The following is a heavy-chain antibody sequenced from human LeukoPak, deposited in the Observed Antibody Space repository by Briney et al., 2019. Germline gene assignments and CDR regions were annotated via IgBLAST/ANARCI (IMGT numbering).Heavy chain of an antibody. CDR2: IFSSGNS. V-gene: IGHV4-61*09. J-gene: IGHJ4*02. CDR1: GASINSGNVY. CDR3: ARGLRYCTIGVCPWGYFFED. D-gene: IGHD2-8*01. Sequence: PSETLSLTCSVSGASINSGNVYWTWVRQPAGKGLEWIGHIFSSGNSDYNPSLKSPATISLHPYKNEFSVRLSSVSAADTAVYYCARGLRYCTIGVCPWGYFFEDWGQGALVTVSS.